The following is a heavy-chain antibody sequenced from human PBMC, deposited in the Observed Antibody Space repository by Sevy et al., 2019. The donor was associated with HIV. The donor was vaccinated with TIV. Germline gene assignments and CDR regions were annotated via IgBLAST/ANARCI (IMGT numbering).Heavy chain of an antibody. V-gene: IGHV3-49*04. J-gene: IGHJ4*02. CDR3: TRRKGDQTLFDY. CDR2: LKSKASGGTL. CDR1: GFTFGDYA. Sequence: GGSLRLSCAASGFTFGDYAMNWVRQAPGKGLEWVAFLKSKASGGTLHHTASVQGRFTISRDDSKNIAYLQMNDLKTEYTAVYYCTRRKGDQTLFDYRGQGALVTVSS.